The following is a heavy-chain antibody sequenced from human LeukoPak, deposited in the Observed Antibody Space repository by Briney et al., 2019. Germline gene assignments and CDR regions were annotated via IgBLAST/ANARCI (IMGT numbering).Heavy chain of an antibody. Sequence: PSETLSLTCAVYGGSFSGYYWSWIRQPPGKGLEWIGEINHSGSTNYSPSLKSRVTISVDTSKNQFSLKLSSVTAADTAVYYCAREGRLGYCSSTSCSDDAFDIWGQGTMVTVSS. CDR2: INHSGST. CDR1: GGSFSGYY. V-gene: IGHV4-34*01. J-gene: IGHJ3*02. CDR3: AREGRLGYCSSTSCSDDAFDI. D-gene: IGHD2-2*01.